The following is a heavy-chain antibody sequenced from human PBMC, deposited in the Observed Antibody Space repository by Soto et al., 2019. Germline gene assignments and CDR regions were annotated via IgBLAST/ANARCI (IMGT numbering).Heavy chain of an antibody. J-gene: IGHJ6*02. CDR1: GGTFSSYA. CDR2: IIPIFGTA. V-gene: IGHV1-69*01. CDR3: ARSGQWLVPPSTYYYYYGMDV. D-gene: IGHD6-19*01. Sequence: QVQLVQSGAEVKKPGSSVKVSCKASGGTFSSYAISWVRQAPGQGLEWMGGIIPIFGTASYAQKFQGRVTITADESTSTAYMELSSLRSEDTAVYYCARSGQWLVPPSTYYYYYGMDVWGQGTTVTVSS.